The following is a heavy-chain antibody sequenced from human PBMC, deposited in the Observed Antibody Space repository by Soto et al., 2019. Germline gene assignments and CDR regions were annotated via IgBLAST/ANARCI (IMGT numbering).Heavy chain of an antibody. D-gene: IGHD3-3*01. V-gene: IGHV4-34*01. CDR3: ARVRDWFDP. CDR2: IDHSGYT. CDR1: GGSFSGYY. Sequence: QVQLQQWGAGLLKPSETLSLTCAVYGGSFSGYYWNWIRQPPGKGLEWIGEIDHSGYTNYNPSLKSRFTISVDTSKNRFSLRLTSVTAADTAVYYCARVRDWFDPWGQGTLVTVSS. J-gene: IGHJ5*02.